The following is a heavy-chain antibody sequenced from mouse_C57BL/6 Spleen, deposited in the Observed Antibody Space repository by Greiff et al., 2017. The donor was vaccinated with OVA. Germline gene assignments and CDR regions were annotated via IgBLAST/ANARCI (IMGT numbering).Heavy chain of an antibody. CDR1: GYAFSSSW. V-gene: IGHV1-82*01. CDR2: IYPGDGDT. CDR3: ARRGKGYCFDY. J-gene: IGHJ2*01. Sequence: QVQLQQSGPELVKPGASVKISCKASGYAFSSSWMNWVKQRPGKGLEWIGRIYPGDGDTNYNGKFKGKATLTADKSSSTAYMQLSSLTSEDSAVYFCARRGKGYCFDYWGQGTTLTVSS.